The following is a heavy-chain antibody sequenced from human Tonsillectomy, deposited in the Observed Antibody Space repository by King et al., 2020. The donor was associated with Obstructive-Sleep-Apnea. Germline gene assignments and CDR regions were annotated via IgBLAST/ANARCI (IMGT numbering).Heavy chain of an antibody. J-gene: IGHJ4*02. V-gene: IGHV3-73*01. CDR3: TTNGWEQWLLDY. CDR2: IRIKANSYAT. CDR1: GFTFSGSA. D-gene: IGHD6-19*01. Sequence: VQLVESGGGLVQPGGSLKLSCAASGFTFSGSARHWVRQASGKGLEWVGRIRIKANSYATAYVASVKGRFTISRDDSKNTAYLQMNSLKTEDTAVYYCTTNGWEQWLLDYWGQGTLVTVSS.